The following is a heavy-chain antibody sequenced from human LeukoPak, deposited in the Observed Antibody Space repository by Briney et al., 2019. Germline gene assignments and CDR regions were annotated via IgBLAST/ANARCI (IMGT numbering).Heavy chain of an antibody. V-gene: IGHV1-18*01. Sequence: ASVKVSCKASGYTFTSYGISWVRQAPGQGLEWMGWISAYNGNTNYAQKLQGRVTMTTDTSTSTAYMELRSLRSDDTAVYYCATDLYLLSSGWPFDYWGQGTLVTVSS. CDR2: ISAYNGNT. CDR3: ATDLYLLSSGWPFDY. CDR1: GYTFTSYG. J-gene: IGHJ4*02. D-gene: IGHD6-19*01.